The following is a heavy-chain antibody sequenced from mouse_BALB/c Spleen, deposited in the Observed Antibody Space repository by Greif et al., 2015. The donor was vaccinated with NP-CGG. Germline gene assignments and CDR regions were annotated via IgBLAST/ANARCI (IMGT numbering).Heavy chain of an antibody. CDR1: GFTFSSYG. Sequence: EVMLVESGGDLVKPGGSLKLSCAASGFTFSSYGMSWVRQTPDKRLEWVATISSGGSYTYYPDSVKGRFTISRDNAKNTLYLQMSSLKSEDTAMYYCARRGMITTRGYMDYWGQGTSVTVSS. CDR2: ISSGGSYT. D-gene: IGHD2-4*01. J-gene: IGHJ4*01. V-gene: IGHV5-6*02. CDR3: ARRGMITTRGYMDY.